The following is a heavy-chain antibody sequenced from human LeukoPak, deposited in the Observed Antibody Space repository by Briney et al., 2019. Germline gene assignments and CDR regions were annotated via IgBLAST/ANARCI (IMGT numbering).Heavy chain of an antibody. CDR1: GFTFSNYW. D-gene: IGHD3-16*01. Sequence: PGGSLRLSCAASGFTFSNYWMTWVRQAPGKGLEWVANIKQDGGEKNYVDSVKGRFTIARDNAKNSLYLEMNSLRAEDTAVYYCAREEGGAFDIWGQGTMVTVSS. CDR2: IKQDGGEK. J-gene: IGHJ3*02. V-gene: IGHV3-7*01. CDR3: AREEGGAFDI.